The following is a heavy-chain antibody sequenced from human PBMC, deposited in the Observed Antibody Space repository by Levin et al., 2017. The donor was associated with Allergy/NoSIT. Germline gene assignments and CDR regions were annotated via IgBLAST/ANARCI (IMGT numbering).Heavy chain of an antibody. Sequence: SCDASGFIFSDYGMHWVRQAPGKGLDWVAVIWYNGDNKFYAGSVKGRFTISRDNSQNTLYLQMNSLRAEDTAVYYCARANRNWDYVENGPNFDYWGQGTLVTVSS. J-gene: IGHJ4*02. CDR3: ARANRNWDYVENGPNFDY. D-gene: IGHD1-7*01. CDR2: IWYNGDNK. V-gene: IGHV3-33*01. CDR1: GFIFSDYG.